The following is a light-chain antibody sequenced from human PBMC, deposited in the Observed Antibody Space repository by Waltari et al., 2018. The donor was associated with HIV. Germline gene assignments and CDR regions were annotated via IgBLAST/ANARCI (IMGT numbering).Light chain of an antibody. CDR2: DVN. Sequence: QSDLTQPASVSGSPGQSITIACTPTNSALSNYISWYQRHPGDAPELMLFDVNRRPSGISDRFSGSKSGNTASLTISWLQADDEADYFCSSYVGSARLFDGGTKVTVL. V-gene: IGLV2-14*03. CDR1: NSALSNY. CDR3: SSYVGSARL. J-gene: IGLJ2*01.